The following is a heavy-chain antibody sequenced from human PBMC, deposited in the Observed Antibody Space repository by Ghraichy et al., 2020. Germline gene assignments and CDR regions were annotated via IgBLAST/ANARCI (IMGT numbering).Heavy chain of an antibody. CDR2: MNPKSGDT. D-gene: IGHD4-17*01. V-gene: IGHV1-2*06. CDR1: GYTFTKSY. Sequence: ASVKVSCKATGYTFTKSYVHWVRQAPGQRLQWMGRMNPKSGDTEYRQNFQGRVNMTRDTAVSTAYMQLSDLKSDDSAVYYCLREAPRSGYGDYVGADLWGQGTLVIVSS. CDR3: LREAPRSGYGDYVGADL. J-gene: IGHJ5*02.